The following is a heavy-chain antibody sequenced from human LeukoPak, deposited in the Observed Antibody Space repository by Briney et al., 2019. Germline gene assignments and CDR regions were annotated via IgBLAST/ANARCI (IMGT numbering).Heavy chain of an antibody. CDR1: GDSVSSNSAA. CDR2: TYYRSKWYN. J-gene: IGHJ4*02. CDR3: AKVGGYSYGQIGHFDY. V-gene: IGHV6-1*01. D-gene: IGHD5-18*01. Sequence: SQTLSLTCDISGDSVSSNSAAWNWIRQSPSRGLEWLGRTYYRSKWYNDYAASVKSRISINPGTSKNQFSLHLNSVTPEDTAVYYCAKVGGYSYGQIGHFDYWGQGTLVTVSS.